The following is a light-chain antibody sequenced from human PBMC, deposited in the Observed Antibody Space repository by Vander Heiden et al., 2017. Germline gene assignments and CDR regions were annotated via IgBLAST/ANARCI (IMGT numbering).Light chain of an antibody. CDR3: QQLNSYPPC. J-gene: IGKJ5*01. CDR1: QGISSY. Sequence: DIQLTQSPSFLSASVGDRVTITCRASQGISSYLAWYQQKPGKAPKLLIYAASTLQSGVPSRLSGSGSGTEFTLTISSLQPEDFATYYCQQLNSYPPCFGQGTRLEIK. CDR2: AAS. V-gene: IGKV1-9*01.